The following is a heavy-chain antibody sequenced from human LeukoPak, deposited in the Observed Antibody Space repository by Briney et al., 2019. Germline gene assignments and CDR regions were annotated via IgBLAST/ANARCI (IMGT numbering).Heavy chain of an antibody. CDR3: AKDRWGSPIDAFDI. CDR1: GFTFDDYA. D-gene: IGHD2-21*01. Sequence: PGGSLRLSCAASGFTFDDYAMHWVRQAPGKGLEWVSGISWNSGSIGYADSVKGRFTISRDNAKNSLYLQMNSLRAEDTALYYCAKDRWGSPIDAFDIWGQGTMVTVSS. CDR2: ISWNSGSI. J-gene: IGHJ3*02. V-gene: IGHV3-9*01.